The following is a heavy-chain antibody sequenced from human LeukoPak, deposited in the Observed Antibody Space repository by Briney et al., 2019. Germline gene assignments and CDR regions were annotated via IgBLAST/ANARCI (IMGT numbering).Heavy chain of an antibody. CDR1: GGSISSYY. CDR3: ARDRSYYGSGSWPYGMDV. D-gene: IGHD3-10*01. CDR2: IYYSGST. J-gene: IGHJ6*02. Sequence: SETLSLTCTVSGGSISSYYWSWIRQPPGKGLEWIGYIYYSGSTNYNPSLKSRVTISVDTSKNQFSLKLSSVTAADTAVYYCARDRSYYGSGSWPYGMDVWGQGTTVIVSS. V-gene: IGHV4-59*01.